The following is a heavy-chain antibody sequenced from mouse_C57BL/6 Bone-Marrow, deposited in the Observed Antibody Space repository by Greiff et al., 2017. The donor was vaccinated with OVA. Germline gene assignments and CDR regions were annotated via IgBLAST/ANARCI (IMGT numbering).Heavy chain of an antibody. V-gene: IGHV14-1*01. J-gene: IGHJ1*03. Sequence: FQLQQSGAELVRPGASVKLSCTVSGFHFKDNYMPWVKQRPDQGLKWFGRFDPEDGDTDYAPKFQGKATMTADTSANTAYLQLSSLSSEDTAFYYCTTAFFTTGGTGTTVTVSS. CDR1: GFHFKDNY. CDR2: FDPEDGDT. D-gene: IGHD2-12*01. CDR3: TTAFFTT.